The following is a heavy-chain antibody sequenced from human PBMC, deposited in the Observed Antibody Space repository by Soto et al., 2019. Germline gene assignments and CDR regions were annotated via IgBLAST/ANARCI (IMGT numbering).Heavy chain of an antibody. CDR2: IWYDGSNK. J-gene: IGHJ4*02. D-gene: IGHD6-19*01. CDR3: ARDKQRRDVAGPAETYFDY. Sequence: GGSLRLSCAASGFSFSSYGMHWVRQAPGKGLEWVAVIWYDGSNKYYADSVKGRFTISRDNSKNTLYLQMNSLRAEDTAVYYCARDKQRRDVAGPAETYFDYWGQGPLVTVSS. V-gene: IGHV3-33*01. CDR1: GFSFSSYG.